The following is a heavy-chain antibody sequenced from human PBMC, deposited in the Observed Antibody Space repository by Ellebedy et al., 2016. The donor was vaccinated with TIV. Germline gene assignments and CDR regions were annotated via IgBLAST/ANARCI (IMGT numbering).Heavy chain of an antibody. J-gene: IGHJ3*02. Sequence: GESLKISCAASGFTFSSYSMNWVRQAPGKGLEWVSYISSSSSTIYYADSVKGRFTISRDNAKNSLYLQMNSLRAEDTAVYYCARGYSPIWGQGTLVTVSS. CDR2: ISSSSSTI. V-gene: IGHV3-48*04. CDR1: GFTFSSYS. D-gene: IGHD2-21*01. CDR3: ARGYSPI.